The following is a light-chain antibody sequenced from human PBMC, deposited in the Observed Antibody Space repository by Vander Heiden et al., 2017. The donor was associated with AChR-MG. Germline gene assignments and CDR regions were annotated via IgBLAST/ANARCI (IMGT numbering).Light chain of an antibody. CDR2: EDV. CDR1: SGSIATRY. CDR3: QSYVNNTWV. V-gene: IGLV6-57*03. Sequence: LLTQPHSVSGVPGQTVAISCSRGSGSIATRYVQWYQQRPGRGPTTVIYEDVKRPSGVSDRFSGAIDRSSTSASLTISGLQPEDEADYSCQSYVNNTWVFGGGTKLTVL. J-gene: IGLJ3*02.